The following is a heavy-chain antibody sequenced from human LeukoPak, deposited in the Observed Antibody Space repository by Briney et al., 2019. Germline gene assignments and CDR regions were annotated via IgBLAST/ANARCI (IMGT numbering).Heavy chain of an antibody. CDR1: GGSFSSYY. V-gene: IGHV4-59*12. J-gene: IGHJ6*02. CDR2: LYYTGST. Sequence: SETLSLTCTVSGGSFSSYYWSWIRQPPGKGLEWIGYLYYTGSTNYNLSLKSRVTISVDTSKNQFSLKLSSVTAADTAVYYCARGRVGYCSSTSCYSSYYYYYYGMDVWGQGTTVTVSS. D-gene: IGHD2-2*01. CDR3: ARGRVGYCSSTSCYSSYYYYYYGMDV.